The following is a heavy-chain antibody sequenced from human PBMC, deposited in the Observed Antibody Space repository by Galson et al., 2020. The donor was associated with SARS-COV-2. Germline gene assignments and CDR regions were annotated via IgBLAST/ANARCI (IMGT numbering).Heavy chain of an antibody. D-gene: IGHD2-15*01. CDR3: ARGNPGCSGGSCYWMWIDY. CDR1: GFTFSSYS. Sequence: KIGESLKISCAASGFTFSSYSMNWVRQAPGKGLEWVSSISSSSSYIYYADSVKGRFTISRDNAKNSLYLQMNSLRAEDTAVYYCARGNPGCSGGSCYWMWIDYWGQGTLVTVSS. V-gene: IGHV3-21*01. J-gene: IGHJ4*02. CDR2: ISSSSSYI.